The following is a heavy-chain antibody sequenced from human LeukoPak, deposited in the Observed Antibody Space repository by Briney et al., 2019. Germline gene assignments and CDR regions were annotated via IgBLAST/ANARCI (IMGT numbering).Heavy chain of an antibody. J-gene: IGHJ3*02. D-gene: IGHD1-26*01. Sequence: PGGSLRLSCAASGFTFSSYSMNWVRQAPGKGLEWVSYISSSGSNIYYADSVKGRFTISRDNAKSSLYLQMNSLRAEDTALYYCAKAIVGANDVFDIWGQGTMVTVSS. CDR2: ISSSGSNI. CDR1: GFTFSSYS. CDR3: AKAIVGANDVFDI. V-gene: IGHV3-48*04.